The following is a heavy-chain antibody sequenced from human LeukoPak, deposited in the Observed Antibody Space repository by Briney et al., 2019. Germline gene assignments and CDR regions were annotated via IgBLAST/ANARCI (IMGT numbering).Heavy chain of an antibody. Sequence: GGSLRLSCAASGFTFSTCPLAWVRQVPGKGLEWVSTISGSGDATYYAASVKGRFTISRDNSRNTLYLQMNSLRADDTALYYCVKDDAFKWFVDKYWGQGTLVTVSS. J-gene: IGHJ4*02. D-gene: IGHD3-10*01. CDR1: GFTFSTCP. V-gene: IGHV3-23*01. CDR2: ISGSGDAT. CDR3: VKDDAFKWFVDKY.